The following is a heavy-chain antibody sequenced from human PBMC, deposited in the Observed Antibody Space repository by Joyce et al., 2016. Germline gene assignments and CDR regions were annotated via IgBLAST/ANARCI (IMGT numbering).Heavy chain of an antibody. Sequence: EVQLVESGGGLVQPGGSLRLSCTASGFTFSSYWMHWVRQVSGKGLVWVSHMSSDESSTSYADSVKGRFTSSRDNAKNTLYLHMNSLRTEDTAVYYCARTGGSYYDYYYYGLDVWGQGTTVIVSS. D-gene: IGHD1-26*01. CDR1: GFTFSSYW. CDR2: MSSDESST. CDR3: ARTGGSYYDYYYYGLDV. J-gene: IGHJ6*02. V-gene: IGHV3-74*01.